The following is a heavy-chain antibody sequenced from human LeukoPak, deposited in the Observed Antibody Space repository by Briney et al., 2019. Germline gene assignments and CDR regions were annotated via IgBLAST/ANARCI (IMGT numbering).Heavy chain of an antibody. CDR1: GGSFSGYY. CDR2: INHSGST. J-gene: IGHJ6*02. CDR3: ARDSDHSYYYYYGMDV. Sequence: PSETLSLTCAVYGGSFSGYYWSWIRQPPGKGLEWIGEINHSGSTNYNPSLKSRVTISVDTSKNQFSLKLSSVTAAGTAVYYCARDSDHSYYYYYGMDVWGQGTTVTVSS. V-gene: IGHV4-34*01.